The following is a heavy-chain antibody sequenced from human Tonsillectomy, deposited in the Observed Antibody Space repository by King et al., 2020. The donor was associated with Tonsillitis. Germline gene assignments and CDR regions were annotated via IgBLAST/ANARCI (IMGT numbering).Heavy chain of an antibody. CDR3: ARDDHYGDYEFDS. D-gene: IGHD4-17*01. CDR1: GFTFSSYS. J-gene: IGHJ4*02. V-gene: IGHV3-21*01. Sequence: QLVQSGGGLVKPGGSLRLSCAASGFTFSSYSMNWCRPAPGKGLEWVSSISSGRNYIYYADSGKGRFTISRDNAKNSLYLQMNSLRAEDTAVYYCARDDHYGDYEFDSWGQGTLVTVSS. CDR2: ISSGRNYI.